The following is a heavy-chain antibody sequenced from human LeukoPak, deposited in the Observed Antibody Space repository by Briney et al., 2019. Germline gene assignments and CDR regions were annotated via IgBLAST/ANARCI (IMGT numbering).Heavy chain of an antibody. CDR3: AELGITMIGGV. Sequence: GGSLRLSCAVSGFTFSGHWMFWVRQAPGKGLEWVSSTNSDGSSRGYTDSVKGRFTVSRDNAKNSLYLQMNSLRAEDTAVYYCAELGITMIGGVWGKGTTVTISS. D-gene: IGHD3-10*02. V-gene: IGHV3-74*01. CDR1: GFTFSGHW. CDR2: TNSDGSSR. J-gene: IGHJ6*04.